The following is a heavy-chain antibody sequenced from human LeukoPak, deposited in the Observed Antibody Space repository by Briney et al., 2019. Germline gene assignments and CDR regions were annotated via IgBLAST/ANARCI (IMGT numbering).Heavy chain of an antibody. Sequence: SETLSLTCTISGGSISSSSYYWGWIRQPPGKGLEWIGSIYYSGSTYYNPSLKSRVTISVDTSKNQFSLKLSSVTAADTAVYYCAREGAIAARPDYYYYMD. CDR1: GGSISSSSYY. V-gene: IGHV4-39*07. D-gene: IGHD6-6*01. CDR2: IYYSGST. CDR3: AREGAIAARPDYYYYMD. J-gene: IGHJ6*03.